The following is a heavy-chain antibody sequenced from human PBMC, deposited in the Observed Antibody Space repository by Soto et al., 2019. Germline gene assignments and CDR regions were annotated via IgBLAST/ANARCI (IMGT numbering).Heavy chain of an antibody. D-gene: IGHD4-17*01. CDR3: AKAIYGGNSDFGY. J-gene: IGHJ4*02. V-gene: IGHV3-7*05. CDR2: IKQDGGAK. Sequence: EVHLVESGGGLVQPGGSLRLSCAPSGFTFSNYWMTWVRQAPGKGLEWVANIKQDGGAKYYVDSVKGRFTISRDNAKNSLYLQMSSLRAEDTAVDYCAKAIYGGNSDFGYWGQGTLVTVSS. CDR1: GFTFSNYW.